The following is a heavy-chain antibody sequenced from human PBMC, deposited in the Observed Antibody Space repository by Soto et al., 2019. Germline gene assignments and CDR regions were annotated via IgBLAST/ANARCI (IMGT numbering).Heavy chain of an antibody. CDR2: IYHSGST. Sequence: SETLSLTCAVSGGSISSSNWWSWVHQPPGKGLEWIGEIYHSGSTNYNPSLKSRVTISVDKSKNQFSLKLSSVTAADTAVYYCAREPAAPRYNWFDPWGQGTLVTVSS. CDR3: AREPAAPRYNWFDP. J-gene: IGHJ5*02. V-gene: IGHV4-4*02. CDR1: GGSISSSNW. D-gene: IGHD6-6*01.